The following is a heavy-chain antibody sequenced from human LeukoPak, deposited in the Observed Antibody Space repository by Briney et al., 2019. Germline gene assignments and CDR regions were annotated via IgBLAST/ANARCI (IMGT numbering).Heavy chain of an antibody. CDR1: GFSFRSYA. CDR2: ISGSGGNT. V-gene: IGHV3-23*01. J-gene: IGHJ4*02. D-gene: IGHD4-17*01. CDR3: AKDEAGVTTVTPCDY. Sequence: PGGSLRLSCAASGFSFRSYAMSWVRQAAGKGLGWVSGISGSGGNTYYADSVKGRLTISRENSKTTLYLQMNSLRAEDTAVYYCAKDEAGVTTVTPCDYWGQGNLFTVSS.